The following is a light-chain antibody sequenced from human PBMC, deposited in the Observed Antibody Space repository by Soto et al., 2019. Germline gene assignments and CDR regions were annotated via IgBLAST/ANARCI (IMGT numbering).Light chain of an antibody. J-gene: IGKJ1*01. CDR1: QSVGHY. Sequence: ENVLTPSPVTLSLSPGERATLSCRASQSVGHYLAWYQQRPGQPPRLLIYDASNRATGIPARFSGSGSGTDFTLTISSLEAEDFAVYYCQQRASWPLTFGQGTKVEIK. V-gene: IGKV3-11*01. CDR3: QQRASWPLT. CDR2: DAS.